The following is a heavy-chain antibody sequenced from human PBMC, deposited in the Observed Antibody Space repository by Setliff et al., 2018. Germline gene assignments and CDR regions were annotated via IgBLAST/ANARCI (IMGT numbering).Heavy chain of an antibody. V-gene: IGHV3-7*01. CDR2: IKPDSSEK. D-gene: IGHD3-10*01. CDR3: FGAGTCSY. CDR1: GFTFSNCW. J-gene: IGHJ4*02. Sequence: GSLRLSCAASGFTFSNCWVSWVRQAPGKGLEWVASIKPDSSEKYYVDSVKGRFTISRDNAKNSLSLQMNSLRTEDTAVYYCFGAGTCSYWGQGTLVTVSS.